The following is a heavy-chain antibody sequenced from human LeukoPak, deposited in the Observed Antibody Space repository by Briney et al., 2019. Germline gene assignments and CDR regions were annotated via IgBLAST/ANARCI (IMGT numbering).Heavy chain of an antibody. D-gene: IGHD1-26*01. Sequence: ASVKVSCKASGYTFSSYDINWVRQATGQGLEWMGWMNPNSGSTGYAQKFQGRVTITRNTSITTAYMELSSLRSEDTAVYYCARALSGTYQFYYFDYWGQGTLVTVSS. J-gene: IGHJ4*02. CDR3: ARALSGTYQFYYFDY. V-gene: IGHV1-8*03. CDR2: MNPNSGST. CDR1: GYTFSSYD.